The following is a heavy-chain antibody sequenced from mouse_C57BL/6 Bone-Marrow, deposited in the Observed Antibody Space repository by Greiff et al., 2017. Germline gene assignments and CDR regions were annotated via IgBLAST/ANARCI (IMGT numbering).Heavy chain of an antibody. Sequence: QVQLQQSGAELMKPGASVKLSCKATGYTFTGYWIEWVKQRPGHGLEWIGEILPGSGSTNYNEKFKGKATFTADTSSNTAYMQLSSLTTEDSAIYYCARKKIEDYYGSGGFSYWGQGTLVTVSA. CDR3: ARKKIEDYYGSGGFSY. CDR1: GYTFTGYW. J-gene: IGHJ3*01. V-gene: IGHV1-9*01. CDR2: ILPGSGST. D-gene: IGHD1-1*01.